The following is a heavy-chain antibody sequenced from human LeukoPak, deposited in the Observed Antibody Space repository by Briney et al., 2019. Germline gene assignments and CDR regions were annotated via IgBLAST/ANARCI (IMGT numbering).Heavy chain of an antibody. CDR3: ARDPISYYYDSSGYLKLPYYYGMDV. J-gene: IGHJ6*02. CDR2: ISSSSSYI. CDR1: GFTFSSYS. Sequence: LGGSLRLSCAASGFTFSSYSMNWVRQAPGKGLEWVSSISSSSSYIYYADSVKGRFTISRDNAKNSLYLQMNSLRAEDTAVYYCARDPISYYYDSSGYLKLPYYYGMDVWGQGTTVTVSS. D-gene: IGHD3-22*01. V-gene: IGHV3-21*01.